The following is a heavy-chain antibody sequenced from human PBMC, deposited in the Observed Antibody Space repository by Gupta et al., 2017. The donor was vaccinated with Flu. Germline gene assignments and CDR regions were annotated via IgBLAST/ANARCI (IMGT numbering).Heavy chain of an antibody. Sequence: EVQLVESGGGLVQPGGSLRLSCAASGFTFSSYSMNWVRQAPGKGLEWVSYISSSSSTIYYADSVKGRFTISRDNAKNSLYLQMNSLRDEDTAVYYCARPAPWGKVVTSIDYWGQGILVTVSS. CDR1: GFTFSSYS. CDR3: ARPAPWGKVVTSIDY. V-gene: IGHV3-48*02. CDR2: ISSSSSTI. J-gene: IGHJ4*02. D-gene: IGHD3-22*01.